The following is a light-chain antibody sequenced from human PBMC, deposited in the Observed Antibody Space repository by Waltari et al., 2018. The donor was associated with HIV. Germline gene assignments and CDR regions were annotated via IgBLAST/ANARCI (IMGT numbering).Light chain of an antibody. CDR3: SSYARNSPWL. V-gene: IGLV2-14*03. J-gene: IGLJ2*01. CDR2: DVT. Sequence: QSVLTQPASVSGAPGHSITISCTGTASDFGDYNYVPWYQQLPGKAPKLVIYDVTTRPSGISHRFSGSRSGTTASLTISGLQAEDEADYYCSSYARNSPWLFGGGTKLTVL. CDR1: ASDFGDYNY.